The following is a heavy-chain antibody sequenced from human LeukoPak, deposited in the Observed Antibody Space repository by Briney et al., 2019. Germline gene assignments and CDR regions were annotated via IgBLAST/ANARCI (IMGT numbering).Heavy chain of an antibody. V-gene: IGHV5-51*01. Sequence: EESLKISRKDSGYSFTNYWIVLVRQIPGKGLEWRWIIYPGYSDTRYSPSFQGPVTIPADKSISTASLQWSSVKASDTAMYYCAIWQVTGTFLWGQGTLVSVSS. CDR1: GYSFTNYW. CDR2: IYPGYSDT. J-gene: IGHJ4*02. CDR3: AIWQVTGTFL. D-gene: IGHD6-19*01.